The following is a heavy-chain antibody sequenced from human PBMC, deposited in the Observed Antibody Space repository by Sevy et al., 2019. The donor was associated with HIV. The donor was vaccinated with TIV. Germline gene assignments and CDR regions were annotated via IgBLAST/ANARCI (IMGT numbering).Heavy chain of an antibody. Sequence: GGSLRLSCAVSGTNFGAFAMHWVRQAPGKGLEWVAGLSLQGTNKYYADSLKGRFNISRDNSKDILYLHMKSLRPEVTAIYYCAKDVVGGTYYIENYYYGMDVWGLGTTVTVSS. CDR1: GTNFGAFA. J-gene: IGHJ6*02. D-gene: IGHD3-10*01. CDR3: AKDVVGGTYYIENYYYGMDV. CDR2: LSLQGTNK. V-gene: IGHV3-30*18.